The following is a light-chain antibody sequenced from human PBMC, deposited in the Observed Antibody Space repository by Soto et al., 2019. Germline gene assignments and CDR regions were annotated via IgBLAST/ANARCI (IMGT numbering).Light chain of an antibody. V-gene: IGLV2-14*01. CDR1: SKDVGGYKY. Sequence: FSLAQPPPRFGGPGQSIALSCPGNSKDVGGYKYVSWYQQYPGKAPKLMIYDVSNRPSGVPDRFSGSKSGNTASLTISGLQSEDEADYYCSSYTSYTSYVFGTGTKVTVL. CDR3: SSYTSYTSYV. CDR2: DVS. J-gene: IGLJ1*01.